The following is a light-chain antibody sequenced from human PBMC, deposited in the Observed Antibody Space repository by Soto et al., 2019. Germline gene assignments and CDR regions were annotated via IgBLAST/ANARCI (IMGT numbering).Light chain of an antibody. CDR3: QQRSNWSPCST. V-gene: IGKV3-11*01. Sequence: EIVLTQSPATLSVSPGERATLSCRASQSVGSNLAWFQQKPGQAPRLLIYGASTRATGVPARFSGSGSGTDFTLTISSLEPEDFAVYYCQQRSNWSPCSTFGQGT. J-gene: IGKJ5*01. CDR1: QSVGSN. CDR2: GAS.